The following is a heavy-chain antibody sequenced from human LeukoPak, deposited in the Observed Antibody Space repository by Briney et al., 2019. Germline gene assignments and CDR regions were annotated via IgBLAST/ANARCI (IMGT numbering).Heavy chain of an antibody. Sequence: GGSLRPSCAASGFTFSSYAMSWVRQAPGKGLEWVSAISGSGGSTYYADSVKGRFTISRDNSKNTLYLQMNSLRAEDTAVYYCAKAEYNYYDSSGPFYFDYWGQGTLVTVSS. CDR2: ISGSGGST. CDR3: AKAEYNYYDSSGPFYFDY. CDR1: GFTFSSYA. J-gene: IGHJ4*02. V-gene: IGHV3-23*01. D-gene: IGHD3-22*01.